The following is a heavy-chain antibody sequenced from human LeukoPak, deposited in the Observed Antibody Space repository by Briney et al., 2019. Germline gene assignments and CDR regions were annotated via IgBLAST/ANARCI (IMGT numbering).Heavy chain of an antibody. D-gene: IGHD2-2*01. CDR2: IYYSGST. CDR3: ARDTGYCSSTSCQNYFDY. J-gene: IGHJ4*02. V-gene: IGHV4-59*12. CDR1: GGSISSYY. Sequence: SETLSLTCAVSGGSISSYYWSWIRQPPGKGLEWSGYIYYSGSTNYNPSLKSRVTISVDTSKNQFSLKLRSVTAADTDVYYCARDTGYCSSTSCQNYFDYWGQGTLVTVSS.